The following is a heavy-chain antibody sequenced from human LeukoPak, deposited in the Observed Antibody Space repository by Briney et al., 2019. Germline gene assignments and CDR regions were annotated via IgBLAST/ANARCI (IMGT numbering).Heavy chain of an antibody. CDR1: GFTVSSNY. CDR2: IYSGGST. D-gene: IGHD2-15*01. CDR3: ARAEGVAPPNYYYYGMDV. V-gene: IGHV3-53*01. J-gene: IGHJ6*02. Sequence: PGGSLRLSCAASGFTVSSNYMSWVRQAPGKGLEWVSVIYSGGSTYYADSVKGRFTISRDNSKNTLYLQMNSLRAEDTAVYYRARAEGVAPPNYYYYGMDVWGQGTTVTVSS.